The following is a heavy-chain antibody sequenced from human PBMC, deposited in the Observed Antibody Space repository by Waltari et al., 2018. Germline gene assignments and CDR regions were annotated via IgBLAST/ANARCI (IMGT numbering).Heavy chain of an antibody. Sequence: EVQLVESGGGLVQPGGSLRLSCAASAFTVSSSCRPWVRQAPGKGLEWVSLVYSGGTTYYAGSVEGRFTISRDISTNTVYLQMNSLTAEDTAVYYCARDPLYYFDSWGQGALVTVSS. V-gene: IGHV3-53*01. CDR3: ARDPLYYFDS. J-gene: IGHJ4*02. CDR1: AFTVSSSC. CDR2: VYSGGTT.